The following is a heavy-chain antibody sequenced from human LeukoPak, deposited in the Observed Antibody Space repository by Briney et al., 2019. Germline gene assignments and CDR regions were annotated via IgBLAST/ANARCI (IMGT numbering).Heavy chain of an antibody. CDR3: ARDPPGGSRRHKMALDY. V-gene: IGHV7-4-1*02. D-gene: IGHD2-15*01. CDR2: INTNTGNP. Sequence: ASVKVSCKASGYTFTSYAMNWVRQAPGQGLEWMGWINTNTGNPTYAQGFTGRFVFSLDTSVSTAYLQISSLKAEDTAVYYCARDPPGGSRRHKMALDYWGQGTLVTVSS. J-gene: IGHJ4*02. CDR1: GYTFTSYA.